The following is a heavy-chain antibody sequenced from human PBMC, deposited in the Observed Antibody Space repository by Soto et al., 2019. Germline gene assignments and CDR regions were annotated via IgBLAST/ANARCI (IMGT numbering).Heavy chain of an antibody. J-gene: IGHJ4*02. CDR1: GGSISSYY. CDR3: ARELVAGTLDY. Sequence: SETLSLTCTVSGGSISSYYWSWIWQPPGKGLEWIGYIYYSGSTNYNPSLKSRVTISVDTSKNQFSLKLSSVTAADTAVYYCARELVAGTLDYWGQGTLVTSPQ. V-gene: IGHV4-59*01. D-gene: IGHD6-19*01. CDR2: IYYSGST.